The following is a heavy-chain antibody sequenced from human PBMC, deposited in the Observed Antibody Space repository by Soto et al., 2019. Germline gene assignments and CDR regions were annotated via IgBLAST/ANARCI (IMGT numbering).Heavy chain of an antibody. CDR3: ANTFDSSGLPTDY. V-gene: IGHV3-23*01. CDR2: ISGSGGST. D-gene: IGHD3-22*01. J-gene: IGHJ4*02. CDR1: GFTFSSYA. Sequence: GGSLRLSCAASGFTFSSYAMSWVRQAPGKGLEWVSAISGSGGSTYYADSVKGRFTISRDNSKNTLYLQMNSLRAEDTAVYYCANTFDSSGLPTDYWGQGTLVTVSS.